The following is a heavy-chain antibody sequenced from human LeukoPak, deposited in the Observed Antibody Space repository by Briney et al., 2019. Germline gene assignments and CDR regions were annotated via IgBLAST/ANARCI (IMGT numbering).Heavy chain of an antibody. Sequence: ASVKVSCKASGYTFTGYYMHWVRQAPGQGLEWMGWINPNSGGTSYAQKFQGWVTMTRDTSISTAYMELSRLRSDDTAVYYCARTGTYYYGSGSYELDYGMDVWGQGTTVTVSS. CDR3: ARTGTYYYGSGSYELDYGMDV. J-gene: IGHJ6*02. CDR1: GYTFTGYY. CDR2: INPNSGGT. D-gene: IGHD3-10*01. V-gene: IGHV1-2*04.